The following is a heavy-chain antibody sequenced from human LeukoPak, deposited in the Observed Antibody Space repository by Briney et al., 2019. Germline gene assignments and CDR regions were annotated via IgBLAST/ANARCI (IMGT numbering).Heavy chain of an antibody. CDR3: ARDPEGYCSGGSCQSGDP. D-gene: IGHD2-15*01. V-gene: IGHV1-69*16. J-gene: IGHJ5*02. CDR2: IIPILGTA. Sequence: ASVKVSCKASGGTFSSYTISWVRQAPGQGLEWMGRIIPILGTANYAQKFQGRVTITTDESTSTAYMELSSLRSEDTAVYYCARDPEGYCSGGSCQSGDPWGQGTLVTVSS. CDR1: GGTFSSYT.